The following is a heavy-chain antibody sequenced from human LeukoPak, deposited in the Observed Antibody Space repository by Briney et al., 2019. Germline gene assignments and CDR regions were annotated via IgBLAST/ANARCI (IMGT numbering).Heavy chain of an antibody. V-gene: IGHV3-23*01. CDR1: GFTFSNYA. Sequence: GGSLRLSCAASGFTFSNYAMSWVRQAPGKGLEWVSTINAGGDNTYYADSVKGRFTISRDNSKSTLYLQMNSLRAEDTAVYYCAKDRQTSGWYPSFDYWGQGTLVTVSS. J-gene: IGHJ4*02. CDR2: INAGGDNT. CDR3: AKDRQTSGWYPSFDY. D-gene: IGHD6-19*01.